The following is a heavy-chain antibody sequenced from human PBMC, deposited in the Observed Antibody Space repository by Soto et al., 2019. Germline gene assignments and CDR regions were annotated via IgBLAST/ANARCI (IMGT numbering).Heavy chain of an antibody. Sequence: GGSLRLSCAASGFTFSSYAMSWVRQAPGKGLEWVSTGISGGTTSYADSVKGRFTISRDNSKNTLYLQMNSLRAEDTAVYYCAKGPAIVLVPAAMNYYYGMDVWGQGTTVTVSS. D-gene: IGHD2-2*01. CDR3: AKGPAIVLVPAAMNYYYGMDV. V-gene: IGHV3-23*01. J-gene: IGHJ6*02. CDR1: GFTFSSYA. CDR2: GISGGTT.